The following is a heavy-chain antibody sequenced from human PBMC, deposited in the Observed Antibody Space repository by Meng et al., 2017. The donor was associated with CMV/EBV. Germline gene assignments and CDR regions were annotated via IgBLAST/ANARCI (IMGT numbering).Heavy chain of an antibody. CDR3: ARAQYCGGDCYSEGVDEYYYGMDV. Sequence: GESLKISCAASGFTFSSYWMHWVRQAPGKGLVWVSRINSDGSSTSYADSVKGRFTISRDNAKNTLYLQMNSLRAEVTAVYYCARAQYCGGDCYSEGVDEYYYGMDVWGQGTTVTVSS. CDR1: GFTFSSYW. D-gene: IGHD2-21*01. CDR2: INSDGSST. V-gene: IGHV3-74*01. J-gene: IGHJ6*02.